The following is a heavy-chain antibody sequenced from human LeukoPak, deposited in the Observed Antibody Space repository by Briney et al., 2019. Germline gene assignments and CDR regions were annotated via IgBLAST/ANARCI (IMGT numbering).Heavy chain of an antibody. J-gene: IGHJ3*02. Sequence: GGSLRLSCAASRFTFSSYGMHWVRQAPGKGLEWVAFIRYDGSNKYYADSVKGRFTISRDNSKNTLYLQMNSLRAEDTAVYYCAKDHGNGGNSGGLDAFDIWGQGTMVTVSS. V-gene: IGHV3-30*02. CDR3: AKDHGNGGNSGGLDAFDI. CDR2: IRYDGSNK. D-gene: IGHD4-23*01. CDR1: RFTFSSYG.